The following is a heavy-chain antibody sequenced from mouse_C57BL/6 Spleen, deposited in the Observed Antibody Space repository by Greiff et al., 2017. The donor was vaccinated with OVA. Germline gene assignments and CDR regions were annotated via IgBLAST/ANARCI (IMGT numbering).Heavy chain of an antibody. J-gene: IGHJ2*01. CDR3: AREGNWHFDY. V-gene: IGHV1-54*01. Sequence: QVQLQQSGAELVRPGTSVKVSCKASGYAFTNYLIEWVKQRPGQGLEWIGVINPGSGGTNYNEKFKGKATLTADKSSSTAYMQLSSLTSEDSAVYFCAREGNWHFDYWGQGTTLTVSS. CDR2: INPGSGGT. D-gene: IGHD2-1*01. CDR1: GYAFTNYL.